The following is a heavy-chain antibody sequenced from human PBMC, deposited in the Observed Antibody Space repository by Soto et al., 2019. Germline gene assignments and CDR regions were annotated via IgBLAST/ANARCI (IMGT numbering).Heavy chain of an antibody. J-gene: IGHJ6*02. CDR1: GYTFTNYW. CDR3: AASIFYYGMDI. Sequence: GESLKISCKGSGYTFTNYWIGWVRQMPGKGPEWMGIIYPGDSDTKYNPSFQGQVTISADKSITTTYLQWSSLKASDTAIYYCAASIFYYGMDIWGQGTTVTVSS. V-gene: IGHV5-51*01. CDR2: IYPGDSDT.